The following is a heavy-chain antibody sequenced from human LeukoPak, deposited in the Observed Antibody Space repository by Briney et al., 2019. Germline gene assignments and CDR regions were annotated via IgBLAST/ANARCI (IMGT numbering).Heavy chain of an antibody. CDR3: ARSAPGRQLGGYFQH. J-gene: IGHJ1*01. CDR1: GYTFTGYH. D-gene: IGHD2-2*01. CDR2: INPNSGGT. V-gene: IGHV1-2*02. Sequence: GASVKVSCKASGYTFTGYHMHWVRQAPGQGLEWMGWINPNSGGTNYAQKFQGRVTMTRDTSTSTVYMELGSLRSEDTAVYYCARSAPGRQLGGYFQHWGQGTLVTVSS.